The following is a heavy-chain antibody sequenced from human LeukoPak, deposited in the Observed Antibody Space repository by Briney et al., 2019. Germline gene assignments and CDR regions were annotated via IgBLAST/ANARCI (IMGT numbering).Heavy chain of an antibody. CDR3: ARDSELPSITMIVGYFQH. V-gene: IGHV1-18*01. J-gene: IGHJ1*01. CDR1: GYTFTSYG. Sequence: ASVKVSCKASGYTFTSYGISWVRQAPGQGLEWMGWISAYNGNTNYAQKLQGRVTMTTDTSTSTAYMELSSLRSEDTAVYYCARDSELPSITMIVGYFQHWGQGTLVTVSS. CDR2: ISAYNGNT. D-gene: IGHD3-22*01.